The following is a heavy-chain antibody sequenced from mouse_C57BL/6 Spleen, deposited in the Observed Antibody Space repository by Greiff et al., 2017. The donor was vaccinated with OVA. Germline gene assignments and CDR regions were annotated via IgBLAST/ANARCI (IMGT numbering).Heavy chain of an antibody. D-gene: IGHD2-4*01. V-gene: IGHV1-85*01. Sequence: VQLQQSGPELVKPGASVKLSCKASGYTFTSYDIHWVKQRPGQGLEWIGWIYPRDGSTKYNEKFKGKATLTVDTSSSTAYMELHSLTSEDSAVYFCARRGYDYDVDFDYWGQGTTLTVSS. CDR3: ARRGYDYDVDFDY. CDR2: IYPRDGST. CDR1: GYTFTSYD. J-gene: IGHJ2*01.